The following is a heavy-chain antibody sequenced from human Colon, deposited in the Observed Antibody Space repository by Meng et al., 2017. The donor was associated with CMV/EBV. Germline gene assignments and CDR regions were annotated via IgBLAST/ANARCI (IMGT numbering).Heavy chain of an antibody. Sequence: VSCKASGYTFTDHYIHWVRQAPGQGLEWMGWINPNSGGTNYAQKFQGRVTMTRDTSINTAYMELSRLRSDDTAVYYCAREMATITRNHYYYGMDVWGQGTTVTVSS. CDR3: AREMATITRNHYYYGMDV. V-gene: IGHV1-2*02. D-gene: IGHD5-24*01. CDR2: INPNSGGT. J-gene: IGHJ6*02. CDR1: GYTFTDHY.